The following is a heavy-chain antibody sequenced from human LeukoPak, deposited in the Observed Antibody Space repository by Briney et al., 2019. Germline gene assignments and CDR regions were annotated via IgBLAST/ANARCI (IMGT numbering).Heavy chain of an antibody. CDR1: GGSFSGYY. Sequence: PSETLSLTCAVYGGSFSGYYWSWIRQPPGEGLEWIGEINHSGSTNYNPSLKSRVTISVDTSKNQFSLKLSSVTAADTAVYYCARGLRNLRIAARGLASTPPFGYWGQGTLVTVSS. CDR2: INHSGST. D-gene: IGHD6-6*01. J-gene: IGHJ4*02. CDR3: ARGLRNLRIAARGLASTPPFGY. V-gene: IGHV4-34*01.